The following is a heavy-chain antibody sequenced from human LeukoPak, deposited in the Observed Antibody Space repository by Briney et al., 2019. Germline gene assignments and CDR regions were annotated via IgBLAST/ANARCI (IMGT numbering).Heavy chain of an antibody. Sequence: ASVKVSCKASGYTFTSYGISWVRQAPGQGLEWMGWISAYNGNTNYAQKLQGRVTMTTDTSTSTAYMELRSLRSDDTAVYYCTRVLLWFGELLPNGMDVWGKGTTVTVSS. J-gene: IGHJ6*04. CDR3: TRVLLWFGELLPNGMDV. CDR1: GYTFTSYG. V-gene: IGHV1-18*04. CDR2: ISAYNGNT. D-gene: IGHD3-10*01.